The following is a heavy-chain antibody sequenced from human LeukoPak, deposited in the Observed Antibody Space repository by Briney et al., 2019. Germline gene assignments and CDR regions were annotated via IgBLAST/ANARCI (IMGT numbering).Heavy chain of an antibody. Sequence: GGSLRLSCSASGFTFSVYFMHWVRQAPGKGLEYVSSISSNEYDTYYADSVKGRFTISRDNSKNTLFLQMSSLSAEDTAVYYCVKDLNGTWSFDYWGQGTLVTVSS. CDR3: VKDLNGTWSFDY. D-gene: IGHD2-8*01. CDR2: ISSNEYDT. V-gene: IGHV3-64D*06. J-gene: IGHJ4*02. CDR1: GFTFSVYF.